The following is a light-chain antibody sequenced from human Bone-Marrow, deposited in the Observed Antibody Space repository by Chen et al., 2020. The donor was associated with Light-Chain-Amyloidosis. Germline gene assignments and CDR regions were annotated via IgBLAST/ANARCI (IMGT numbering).Light chain of an antibody. J-gene: IGKJ1*01. CDR3: QQYNSYLAT. CDR2: DAS. Sequence: IQMTQSPSALSASVGDKITITCRASETITNWVAWYQQKPGKAPKLLIYDASTLHSGVPSRFSASGSGTEFTRTITSLRPDDFSTYYCQQYNSYLATFGQGTKV. CDR1: ETITNW. V-gene: IGKV1-5*01.